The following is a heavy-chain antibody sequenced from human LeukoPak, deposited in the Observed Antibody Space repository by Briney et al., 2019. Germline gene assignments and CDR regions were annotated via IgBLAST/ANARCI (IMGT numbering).Heavy chain of an antibody. CDR1: GFTFKSYS. V-gene: IGHV3-21*01. CDR2: ISSSRSYI. Sequence: GGSLRLSCAASGFTFKSYSMNWVRQAPGKGFEWVSSISSSRSYIYYTDSVKGRFTISRDNAWNSLYLQVDSLRAEDTAVYYCARDRTGTPQDAFDIWGQGTMVIVSS. CDR3: ARDRTGTPQDAFDI. J-gene: IGHJ3*02. D-gene: IGHD3/OR15-3a*01.